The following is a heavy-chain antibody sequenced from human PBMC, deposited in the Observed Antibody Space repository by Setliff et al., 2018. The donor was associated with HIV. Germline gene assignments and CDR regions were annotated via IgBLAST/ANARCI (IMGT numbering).Heavy chain of an antibody. D-gene: IGHD1-1*01. J-gene: IGHJ4*02. CDR3: ARVTSGTTAGDY. CDR1: GFTFRLYT. V-gene: IGHV3-21*01. Sequence: PGGSLRLSCEASGFTFRLYTMNWVRQAPGKGLEWVSSISPTSSYIYYADSLKGRFTISRDDARNLLYLQMNSLRAEDTAVYYCARVTSGTTAGDYWGQGTLVTVSS. CDR2: ISPTSSYI.